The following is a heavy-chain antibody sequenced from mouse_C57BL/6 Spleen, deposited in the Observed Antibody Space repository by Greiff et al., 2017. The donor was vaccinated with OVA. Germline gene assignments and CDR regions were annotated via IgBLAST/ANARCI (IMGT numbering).Heavy chain of an antibody. Sequence: EVNVVESGGGLVKPGGSLKLSCAASGFTFSDYGMHWVRQAPEKGLEWVAYISSGSSTIYYADTVKGRFTISRDNAKNTLFLQMTRLRSEDTAMYYCAREGTGTLYYAMDYWGQGTSVTVSS. CDR3: AREGTGTLYYAMDY. V-gene: IGHV5-17*01. CDR2: ISSGSSTI. CDR1: GFTFSDYG. D-gene: IGHD4-1*01. J-gene: IGHJ4*01.